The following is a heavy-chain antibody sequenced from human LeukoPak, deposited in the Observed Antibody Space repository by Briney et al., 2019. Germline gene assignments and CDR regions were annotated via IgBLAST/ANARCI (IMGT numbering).Heavy chain of an antibody. Sequence: VASVKVSCKASGYTFTSYYMHWVRQAPGQGLEWMGIINPSGGSTSYAQKFQGRVTMTRDTSTSTVYMELSSLRSEDTAVYYCARVSPTDPTDYGDPFFDYWGQGTLVTVSS. D-gene: IGHD4-17*01. J-gene: IGHJ4*02. CDR3: ARVSPTDPTDYGDPFFDY. V-gene: IGHV1-46*01. CDR2: INPSGGST. CDR1: GYTFTSYY.